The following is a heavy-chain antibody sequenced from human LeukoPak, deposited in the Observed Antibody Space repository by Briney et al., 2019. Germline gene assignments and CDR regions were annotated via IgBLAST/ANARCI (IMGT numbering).Heavy chain of an antibody. D-gene: IGHD2-2*01. CDR2: ISPYNGNR. CDR3: TKSGRECITSCHSWADF. V-gene: IGHV1-18*01. CDR1: GYTFTTYA. Sequence: ASVKVSCKASGYTFTTYAITWVRQAPGQGLEWMGWISPYNGNRNYAQKFQGRVTMTTDPSTNTAHLELRNLRSDDTAVYYCTKSGRECITSCHSWADFWGQGSQVTVAS. J-gene: IGHJ4*02.